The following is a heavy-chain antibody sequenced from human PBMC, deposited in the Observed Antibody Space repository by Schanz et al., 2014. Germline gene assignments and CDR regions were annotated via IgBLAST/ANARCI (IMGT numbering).Heavy chain of an antibody. CDR3: AKGRFGELSAFDI. J-gene: IGHJ3*02. D-gene: IGHD3-10*01. CDR1: GFTFGDYA. Sequence: DVQLLESGGGLVQPGGSLRLSCAASGFTFGDYAMTWVRQAPGKGLEWVSAINTGVNTYYADSVRGRFTMSRDNSKNTLYLQMNSLRAGDAAVYYCAKGRFGELSAFDIWGQGTRVTVSS. V-gene: IGHV3-23*01. CDR2: INTGVNT.